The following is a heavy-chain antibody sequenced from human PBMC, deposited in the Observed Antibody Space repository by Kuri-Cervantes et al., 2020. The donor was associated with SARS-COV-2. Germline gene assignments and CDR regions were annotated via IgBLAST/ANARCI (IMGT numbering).Heavy chain of an antibody. CDR2: IYHSGST. D-gene: IGHD3-3*01. Sequence: GSLRLSCTVYGYSISSGYYWGWLRQPPGKGLEWVGSIYHSGSTYYNPSLKSRVTISVDTSKNQFSLKLSSVTAADTAVYYCARGPAHDFWSGYRFDYWGQGTLVTVSS. V-gene: IGHV4-38-2*02. J-gene: IGHJ4*02. CDR3: ARGPAHDFWSGYRFDY. CDR1: GYSISSGYY.